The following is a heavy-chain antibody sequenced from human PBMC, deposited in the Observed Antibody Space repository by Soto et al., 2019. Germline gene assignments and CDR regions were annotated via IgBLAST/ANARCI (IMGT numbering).Heavy chain of an antibody. D-gene: IGHD1-26*01. CDR2: IYPGDSDT. Sequence: GESLKISCKGSGYTFTDYWIGWVRQMPGKGLEWMGIIYPGDSDTKYSPSFQGQVTISADKSISTAYLQWSSLKASDTAMYYCARHSSSGSYWDYYGMDVWGQGTTVTVSS. CDR1: GYTFTDYW. V-gene: IGHV5-51*01. J-gene: IGHJ6*02. CDR3: ARHSSSGSYWDYYGMDV.